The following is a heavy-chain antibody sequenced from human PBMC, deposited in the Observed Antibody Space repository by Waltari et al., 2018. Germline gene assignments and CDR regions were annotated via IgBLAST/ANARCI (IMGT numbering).Heavy chain of an antibody. CDR2: ITVSGDGT. CDR3: AKSPPVTSGGANYFFDY. Sequence: EVQLLESGGGLVQPGGSLRISCAASGFSFSSYAMSWVRQAEGKGREWVSGITVSGDGTYYADSVKGRFTISRDNSKNTLYLQMNSLRAEDTAVYYCAKSPPVTSGGANYFFDYWGQGTLVTVSS. D-gene: IGHD3-16*01. J-gene: IGHJ4*02. CDR1: GFSFSSYA. V-gene: IGHV3-23*01.